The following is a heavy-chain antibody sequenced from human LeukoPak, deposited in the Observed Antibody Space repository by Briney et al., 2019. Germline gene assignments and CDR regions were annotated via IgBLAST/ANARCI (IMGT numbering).Heavy chain of an antibody. Sequence: GGSLRLSCAASGFTFSSYAMSWVRQAPGKGLEWVSGISGSGDNTYYADSVKGRFTISRDNSKNTLYVQVNSLGTEDTAAYYCAKDRIAAAGGLNWFDPWGQGTLVTVSS. D-gene: IGHD6-13*01. V-gene: IGHV3-23*01. J-gene: IGHJ5*02. CDR2: ISGSGDNT. CDR3: AKDRIAAAGGLNWFDP. CDR1: GFTFSSYA.